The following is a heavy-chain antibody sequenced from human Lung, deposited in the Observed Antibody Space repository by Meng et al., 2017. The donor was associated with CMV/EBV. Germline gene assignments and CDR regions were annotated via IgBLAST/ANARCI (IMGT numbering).Heavy chain of an antibody. CDR2: IIPILGIA. J-gene: IGHJ4*02. V-gene: IGHV1-69*02. Sequence: SVKVSCKASGGTFSSYTISWVRQAPGQGLEWMGRIIPILGIANYAQKFQGRVTITADKSTSTAYMELSSLRSEDTAVYYCARARSSGWYLAYYFDDWGQGXLVTVSS. CDR1: GGTFSSYT. CDR3: ARARSSGWYLAYYFDD. D-gene: IGHD6-19*01.